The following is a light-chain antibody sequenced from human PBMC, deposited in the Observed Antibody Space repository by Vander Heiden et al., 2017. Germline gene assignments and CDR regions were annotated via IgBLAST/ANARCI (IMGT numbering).Light chain of an antibody. CDR2: DAS. V-gene: IGKV3-11*01. CDR1: QRVSSY. Sequence: IVLSQTQATLSLSPEEEATLSCRASQRVSSYLAGYQPKPGQAPRLLIHDASNRATGIQARFSGRWYGTDFTLIISSRVTADFAVYYVQQRRYGHAANTFGQGTKLEIK. J-gene: IGKJ2*01. CDR3: QQRRYGHAANT.